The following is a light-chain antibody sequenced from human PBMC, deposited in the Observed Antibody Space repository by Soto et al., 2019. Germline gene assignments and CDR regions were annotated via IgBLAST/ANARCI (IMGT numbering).Light chain of an antibody. J-gene: IGKJ1*01. CDR2: ASS. V-gene: IGKV3-20*01. CDR1: QSVRSRY. CDR3: QQYGTSPHT. Sequence: EIVLTQSPGTLPLSPGERATLSCRASQSVRSRYLAWYQQKPGQAPRLLIYASSSRPPGIPDRVSGSGSGTEFTRTISRLEPTDFAVYYCQQYGTSPHTFVQGTKVEIK.